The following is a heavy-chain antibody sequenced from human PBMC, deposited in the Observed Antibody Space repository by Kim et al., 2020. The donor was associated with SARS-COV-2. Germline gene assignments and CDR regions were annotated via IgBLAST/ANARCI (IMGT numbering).Heavy chain of an antibody. V-gene: IGHV3-30*18. D-gene: IGHD6-13*01. CDR3: AKDLAHSSSWYDYYYYY. CDR1: GFTFSSYG. CDR2: ISYDGSNK. Sequence: GGSLRLSCAASGFTFSSYGMHWVRQAPGKGLEWVAVISYDGSNKYYADSVKGRFTISRDNSKNTLYLQMNSLRAEDTAVYYCAKDLAHSSSWYDYYYYY. J-gene: IGHJ6*03.